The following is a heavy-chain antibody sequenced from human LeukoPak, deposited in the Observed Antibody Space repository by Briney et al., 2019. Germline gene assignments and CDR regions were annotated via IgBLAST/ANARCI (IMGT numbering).Heavy chain of an antibody. CDR2: ITSSSTTM. Sequence: PGGSLRLSCAASGFTFSAYSMNWVRQAPGKGLEWVSSITSSSTTMYYADSVKGRFTISRDNAKNSLYLRMNSLRAEDTAVYYCAMSFDYWGQGTLVTVSP. CDR3: AMSFDY. J-gene: IGHJ4*02. V-gene: IGHV3-48*04. CDR1: GFTFSAYS.